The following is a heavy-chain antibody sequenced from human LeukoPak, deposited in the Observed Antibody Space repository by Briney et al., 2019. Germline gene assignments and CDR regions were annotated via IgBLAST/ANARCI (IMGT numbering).Heavy chain of an antibody. D-gene: IGHD3-22*01. J-gene: IGHJ4*02. V-gene: IGHV4-39*01. CDR1: GGSISSSSYY. CDR3: ARYYYDSSGYYYPVGY. Sequence: SETLSLTCTVSGGSISSSSYYWGWIRQPPGKGLEWIVSIYYSGSTYYNPSLKSRVTISVDTSKNQFSLKLSSVTAADTAVYYCARYYYDSSGYYYPVGYWGQGTLVTVSS. CDR2: IYYSGST.